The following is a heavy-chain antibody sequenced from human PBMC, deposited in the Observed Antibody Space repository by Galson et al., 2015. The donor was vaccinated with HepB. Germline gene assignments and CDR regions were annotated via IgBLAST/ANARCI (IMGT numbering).Heavy chain of an antibody. J-gene: IGHJ4*02. CDR3: ARDLPETTAGMLF. CDR1: GFTFSGYG. Sequence: LRLSCAASGFTFSGYGMQWVRQAPDKGLEWVAVISHDGTVKYYADSVRGRFTISRDISKNTLSLQMNSLRVEDTAVYYCARDLPETTAGMLFWGQGTLVTVSS. CDR2: ISHDGTVK. D-gene: IGHD2-2*01. V-gene: IGHV3-30*03.